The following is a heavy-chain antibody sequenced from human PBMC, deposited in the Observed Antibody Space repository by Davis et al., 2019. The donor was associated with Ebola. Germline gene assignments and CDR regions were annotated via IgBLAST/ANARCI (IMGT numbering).Heavy chain of an antibody. J-gene: IGHJ4*02. V-gene: IGHV1-3*01. Sequence: AASVKVSCKASGYTFTSYAMHWVRQAPGQRLEWMGWINAGNGNTKYSQKFQGWVTTTRDTSISTAYMELSRLRSDDTAVYYCARGGTTVTTLLGYWGQGTLVSVSS. CDR2: INAGNGNT. D-gene: IGHD4-17*01. CDR1: GYTFTSYA. CDR3: ARGGTTVTTLLGY.